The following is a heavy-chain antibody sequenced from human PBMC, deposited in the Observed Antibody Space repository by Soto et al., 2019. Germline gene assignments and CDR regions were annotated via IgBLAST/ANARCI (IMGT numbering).Heavy chain of an antibody. CDR3: ATRPGGRLLWFGEFIPAFDP. CDR2: ISHSGST. Sequence: QVHLHQWGAGLLEPSETLSLTCAVYGGSFGAYYWSWIRQPPGKGLEWIGEISHSGSTNYNPSLKSRVTISVDTSKNQFSLKLSSVTAADTAVYYCATRPGGRLLWFGEFIPAFDPWGQGTLVTVSS. V-gene: IGHV4-34*01. CDR1: GGSFGAYY. D-gene: IGHD3-10*01. J-gene: IGHJ5*02.